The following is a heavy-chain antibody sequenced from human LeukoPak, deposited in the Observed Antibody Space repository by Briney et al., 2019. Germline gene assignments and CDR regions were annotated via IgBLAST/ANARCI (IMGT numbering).Heavy chain of an antibody. Sequence: ASVKVSCKASGGTFSSYAISWVRQAPGQGLEWMGIINPSGGSTSYAQKFQGRVTMTRDTSTSTVYMELSSLRSEDTAVYYCARGVRYFDWLQDYYYYGMDVWGQGTTVTVSS. CDR3: ARGVRYFDWLQDYYYYGMDV. J-gene: IGHJ6*02. V-gene: IGHV1-46*01. D-gene: IGHD3-9*01. CDR1: GGTFSSYA. CDR2: INPSGGST.